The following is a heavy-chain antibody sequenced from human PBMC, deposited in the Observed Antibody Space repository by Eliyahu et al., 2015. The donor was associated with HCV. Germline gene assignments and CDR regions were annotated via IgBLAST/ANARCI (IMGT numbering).Heavy chain of an antibody. Sequence: EVQLVESGGGLVQPGGSLRLSCAASGFTFSSYSMNWVRQAPGKGLEWVSYISSSSNTIYFADSVKGRFTISRDNAKNSLYLQMNSLRDEDTAVYYCAREGSSGGSWLYYYYGMDVWGQGTTVTVSS. CDR3: AREGSSGGSWLYYYYGMDV. CDR2: ISSSSNTI. J-gene: IGHJ6*02. CDR1: GFTFSSYS. V-gene: IGHV3-48*02. D-gene: IGHD2-15*01.